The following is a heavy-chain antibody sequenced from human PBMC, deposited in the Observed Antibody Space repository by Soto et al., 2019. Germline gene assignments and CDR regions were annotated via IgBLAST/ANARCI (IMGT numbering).Heavy chain of an antibody. Sequence: QVQLQESGPGLVKPSQTLSLTCTVSGGSISSGGYYWSWIRQHPGKGLEWIGYTYYSGTTYYTPPLNSRVTISVDTSKNQFSRKLSSVTAADTAVYYCARGGIVVVVAARDAFDIWGQGTMVTVSS. J-gene: IGHJ3*02. CDR1: GGSISSGGYY. D-gene: IGHD2-15*01. V-gene: IGHV4-31*03. CDR2: TYYSGTT. CDR3: ARGGIVVVVAARDAFDI.